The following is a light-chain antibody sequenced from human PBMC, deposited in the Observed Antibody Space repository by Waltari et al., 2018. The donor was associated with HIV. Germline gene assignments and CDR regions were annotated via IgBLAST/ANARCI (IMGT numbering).Light chain of an antibody. V-gene: IGKV1-5*03. J-gene: IGKJ1*01. Sequence: DIPMTQSPSTVSASVGDTVPITCRASQSIGRWLAWYQQKPGEAPKLLIYETSTLEIGVPSIFSGSGSGTEFTLTVSRLQPEDFATYYCQQYNSHSRTFGQGTKVEIK. CDR3: QQYNSHSRT. CDR2: ETS. CDR1: QSIGRW.